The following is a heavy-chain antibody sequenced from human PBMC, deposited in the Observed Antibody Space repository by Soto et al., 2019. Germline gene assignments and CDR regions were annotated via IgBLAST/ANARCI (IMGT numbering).Heavy chain of an antibody. CDR2: IKQDGSEQ. Sequence: EVQLVESGGGLVQPGGSLRLSCAASGFTFSGYWMSWVRQAPGKGLEWVANIKQDGSEQFYVDSVKGRFTISRDNAKNSLYLQMNCLIDEDTAVYYCARGAVWGQWTTVTVSS. J-gene: IGHJ6*02. CDR3: ARGAV. CDR1: GFTFSGYW. V-gene: IGHV3-7*05.